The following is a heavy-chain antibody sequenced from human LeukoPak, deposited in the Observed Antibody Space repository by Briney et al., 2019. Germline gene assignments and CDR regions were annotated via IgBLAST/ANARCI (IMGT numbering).Heavy chain of an antibody. CDR1: GFTFSSYA. CDR3: AKPYYYDSSGYLPEYFQH. CDR2: ISGSGGST. V-gene: IGHV3-23*01. J-gene: IGHJ1*01. D-gene: IGHD3-22*01. Sequence: GGSLRLSCAASGFTFSSYAMSWVRKAPGKGLEWVSAISGSGGSTYYADSVKGRFTISRDNSKNTLYLQMNSLRAEDTAVYYCAKPYYYDSSGYLPEYFQHWGQGTLVTVSS.